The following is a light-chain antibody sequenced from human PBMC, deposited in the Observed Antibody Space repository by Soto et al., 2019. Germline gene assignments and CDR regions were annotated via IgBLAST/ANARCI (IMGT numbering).Light chain of an antibody. CDR1: SSNIGNNY. Sequence: QSVLTQPPSVSAAPGQTVTISCSGSSSNIGNNYVAWYQQLPGTAPKVLIYDNNKRSSGIPDRFSGSKSGTSATLAITGLQTGDEADYYCGTWDMSLSAGVFGGGTKVTVL. V-gene: IGLV1-51*01. CDR2: DNN. CDR3: GTWDMSLSAGV. J-gene: IGLJ3*02.